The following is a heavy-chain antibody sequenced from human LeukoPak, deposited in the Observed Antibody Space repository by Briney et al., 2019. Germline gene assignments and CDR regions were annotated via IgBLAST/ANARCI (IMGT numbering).Heavy chain of an antibody. V-gene: IGHV3-48*01. J-gene: IGHJ4*02. Sequence: GGSLRLSCAASGYTFRTYSLNWVRQAPGKGLEWVSYISSSSDNTHYADSVKGRFTISRDNARNSLYLQMNSLRAEDTALYYCARKGGPATYFDYWGQGTLVTVSS. D-gene: IGHD2-2*01. CDR3: ARKGGPATYFDY. CDR1: GYTFRTYS. CDR2: ISSSSDNT.